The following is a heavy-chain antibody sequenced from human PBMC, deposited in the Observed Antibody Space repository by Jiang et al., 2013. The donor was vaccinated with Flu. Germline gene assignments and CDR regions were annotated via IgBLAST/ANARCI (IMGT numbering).Heavy chain of an antibody. Sequence: DTRYSPSFQGQVTISADKSISTAYLQWSSLKASDTAMYYCARGERSQLRSPPPSTENWFDPWGQGTLVTVSS. CDR2: DT. V-gene: IGHV5-51*01. J-gene: IGHJ5*02. D-gene: IGHD2-2*01. CDR3: ARGERSQLRSPPPSTENWFDP.